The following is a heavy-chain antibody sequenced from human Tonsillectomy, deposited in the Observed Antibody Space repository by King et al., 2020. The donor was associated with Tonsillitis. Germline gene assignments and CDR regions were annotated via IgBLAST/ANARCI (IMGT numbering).Heavy chain of an antibody. V-gene: IGHV1-69*06. CDR2: IIPIFGTT. Sequence: QLVQSGAEVKKPGSSVKVSCKFSGGTFTTYAISWVRQAPGQGLEWMGGIIPIFGTTNYAQMFQGRVTITADKSTNTVYMELSSLGSGDTAMYYCARAYYEFWSAYLWGQGTMVTVSS. CDR3: ARAYYEFWSAYL. CDR1: GGTFTTYA. D-gene: IGHD3-3*01. J-gene: IGHJ3*01.